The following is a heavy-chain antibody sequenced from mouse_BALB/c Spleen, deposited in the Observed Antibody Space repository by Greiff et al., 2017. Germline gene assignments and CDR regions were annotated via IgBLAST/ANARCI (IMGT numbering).Heavy chain of an antibody. CDR2: ISSGSSTI. D-gene: IGHD2-1*01. CDR1: GFTFSSFG. J-gene: IGHJ4*01. Sequence: VKLMESGGGLVQPGGSRKLSCAASGFTFSSFGMHWVRQAPEKGLEWVAYISSGSSTIYYADTVKGRFTISRDNPKNTLFLQMTSLRSEDTAMYYCARSAGNYYYYAMDYWGQGTSVTVSS. CDR3: ARSAGNYYYYAMDY. V-gene: IGHV5-17*02.